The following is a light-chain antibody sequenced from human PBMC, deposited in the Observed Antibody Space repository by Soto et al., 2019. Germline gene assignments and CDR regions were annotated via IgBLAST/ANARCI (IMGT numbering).Light chain of an antibody. CDR3: QQRSNWPS. CDR1: QSVSFY. Sequence: ETVLTQSLATRSSSPGEGATLSCRASQSVSFYLAWYQQKPGQAPRLLIYDASNRSTGIPARFSGSGSGTDFTLTISSLEPEDFAVYYCQQRSNWPSFGQGTRLEIK. J-gene: IGKJ5*01. CDR2: DAS. V-gene: IGKV3-11*01.